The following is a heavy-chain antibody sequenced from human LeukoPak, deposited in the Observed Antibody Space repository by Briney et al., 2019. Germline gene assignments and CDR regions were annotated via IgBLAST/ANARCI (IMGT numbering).Heavy chain of an antibody. J-gene: IGHJ4*02. V-gene: IGHV1-69*05. CDR3: ARDQFLTGTTTSRY. D-gene: IGHD1-7*01. CDR1: GGTFSSYA. CDR2: IIPIFGTA. Sequence: SVKVSCKASGGTFSSYAVSWVRQAPGQGLEWMGGIIPIFGTANYAQKFQGRVTMTRNTSISTAYMELSSLRSEDTAVYYCARDQFLTGTTTSRYWGQGTLVTVSS.